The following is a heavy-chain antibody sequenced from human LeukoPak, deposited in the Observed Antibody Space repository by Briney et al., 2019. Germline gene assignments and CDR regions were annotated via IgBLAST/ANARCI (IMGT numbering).Heavy chain of an antibody. V-gene: IGHV4-34*01. J-gene: IGHJ3*02. Sequence: SETLSLTCAVYVGSFSGYYWSWIRQPPGKGLEWIGEINHSGSTNYNPSLKSRVTISVDTSKNQFSLKLSSVTAADTAVYYCARPGQQLVEDAFDIWGQGTMVTVSS. CDR1: VGSFSGYY. CDR2: INHSGST. D-gene: IGHD6-13*01. CDR3: ARPGQQLVEDAFDI.